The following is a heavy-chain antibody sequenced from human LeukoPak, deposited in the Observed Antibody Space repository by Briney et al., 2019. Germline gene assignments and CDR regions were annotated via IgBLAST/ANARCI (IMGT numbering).Heavy chain of an antibody. D-gene: IGHD5-24*01. CDR2: IYSGGST. CDR3: AREDGGPPGYYYYYGMDV. J-gene: IGHJ6*02. CDR1: GFTVSSNY. V-gene: IGHV3-53*01. Sequence: GRSLRLSCAASGFTVSSNYMSWVRQAPGKGLEWVSVIYSGGSTYYADSVKGRFTISRDNSKNTLYLQMNSLRAEDTAVYYCAREDGGPPGYYYYYGMDVWGQGTTVTVSS.